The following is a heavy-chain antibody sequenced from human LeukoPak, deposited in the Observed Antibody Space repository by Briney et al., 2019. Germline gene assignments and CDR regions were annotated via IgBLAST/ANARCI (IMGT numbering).Heavy chain of an antibody. V-gene: IGHV1-46*01. CDR1: GDTFTSYY. CDR3: ARDLAVPAAIGGLDY. CDR2: INPSGGST. J-gene: IGHJ4*02. D-gene: IGHD2-2*01. Sequence: GASVKVSCMASGDTFTSYYMHWVRQAPGQGHEWMGIINPSGGSTSYAQKFQGRVTMTGDMSTSTVYMELSSLRSEDTAVYYCARDLAVPAAIGGLDYWGQGTLVTVSS.